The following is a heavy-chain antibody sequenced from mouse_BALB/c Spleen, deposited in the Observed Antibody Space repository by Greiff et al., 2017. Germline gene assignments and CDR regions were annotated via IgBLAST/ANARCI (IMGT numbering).Heavy chain of an antibody. V-gene: IGHV2-9*02. CDR2: IWAGGST. CDR1: GFSLTSYG. J-gene: IGHJ1*01. CDR3: ARAKITTVVTGYFDV. D-gene: IGHD1-1*01. Sequence: VMLVESGPGLVAPSQSLSITCTVSGFSLTSYGVHWVRQPPGKGLEWLGVIWAGGSTNYNSALMSRLSISKDNSKSQVFLKMNSLQTDDTAMYYCARAKITTVVTGYFDVWGAGTTVTVSS.